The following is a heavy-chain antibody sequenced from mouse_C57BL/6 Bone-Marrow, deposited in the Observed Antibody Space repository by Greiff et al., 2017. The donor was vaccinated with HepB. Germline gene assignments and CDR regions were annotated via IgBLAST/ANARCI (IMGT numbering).Heavy chain of an antibody. Sequence: VKLQQPGAELVMPGASVKLSCKASGYTFTSYWMHWVKQRPGQGLEWIGEIDPSDSYTNYNQKFKGKSTLTVDKSSSTAYMQLSSLTSEDSAVYYCARERGWLLRFAYWGQGTLVTVSA. J-gene: IGHJ3*01. D-gene: IGHD2-3*01. CDR3: ARERGWLLRFAY. V-gene: IGHV1-69*01. CDR1: GYTFTSYW. CDR2: IDPSDSYT.